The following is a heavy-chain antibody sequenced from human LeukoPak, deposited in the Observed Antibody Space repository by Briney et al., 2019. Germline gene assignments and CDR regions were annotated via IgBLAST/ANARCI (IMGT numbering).Heavy chain of an antibody. V-gene: IGHV1-8*01. CDR3: ARARARIAAAGPNWFDP. D-gene: IGHD6-13*01. CDR1: GYTFTSYH. Sequence: GASVKVSCKASGYTFTSYHINWVRKPNGPGLEWMGWMNTNSGNTGYSHTFQDRVTITRTTSISTPYTELSSPRSEADAVFYCARARARIAAAGPNWFDPWGQGTLVTVSS. J-gene: IGHJ5*02. CDR2: MNTNSGNT.